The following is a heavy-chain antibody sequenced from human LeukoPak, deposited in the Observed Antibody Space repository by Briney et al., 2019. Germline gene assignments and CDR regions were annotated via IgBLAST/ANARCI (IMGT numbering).Heavy chain of an antibody. J-gene: IGHJ4*02. CDR1: GFTFSSHS. CDR3: ARDLGDIAVAFDY. Sequence: GGSLRLSCAASGFTFSSHSMNWVRQAPGKGLEWVSSISSSSSYIYYADSVKGRFTISRDNAKNSLYLQMNSLRAEDTAVYYCARDLGDIAVAFDYWGQGTLVTVSS. CDR2: ISSSSSYI. D-gene: IGHD6-19*01. V-gene: IGHV3-21*01.